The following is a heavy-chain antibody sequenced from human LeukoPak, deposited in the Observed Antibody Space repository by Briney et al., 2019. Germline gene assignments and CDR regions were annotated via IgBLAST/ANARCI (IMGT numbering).Heavy chain of an antibody. CDR3: ARDGGGGYYYDSSGYYLFDY. Sequence: PGGSLRLSCAASGFTFSSYAMSWVRQAPGKGLEWVSAISGSGGSTYYADSVKGRFTISRDNSKNTLYLQMNSLRAEDTAVYYCARDGGGGYYYDSSGYYLFDYWGQGTLVTVSS. CDR2: ISGSGGST. D-gene: IGHD3-22*01. CDR1: GFTFSSYA. V-gene: IGHV3-23*01. J-gene: IGHJ4*02.